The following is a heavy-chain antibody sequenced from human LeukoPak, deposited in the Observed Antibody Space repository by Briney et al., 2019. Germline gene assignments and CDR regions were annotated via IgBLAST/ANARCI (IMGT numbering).Heavy chain of an antibody. CDR1: GGSFSGYY. V-gene: IGHV4-34*01. J-gene: IGHJ3*02. CDR2: INHSGST. D-gene: IGHD3-22*01. CDR3: ARDLGEGYYYDSSGYYYVGAFDI. Sequence: PSETLSLTCAVYGGSFSGYYWSWIRQPPGKGLEWIGEINHSGSTNYNPSLKSRVTISVDTSKNQFSLKLSSVTAADTAVYYCARDLGEGYYYDSSGYYYVGAFDIWGQGTMVTVSS.